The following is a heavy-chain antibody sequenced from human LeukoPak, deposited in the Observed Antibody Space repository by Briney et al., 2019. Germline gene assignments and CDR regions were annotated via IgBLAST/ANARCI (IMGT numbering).Heavy chain of an antibody. CDR2: TYYSGST. J-gene: IGHJ3*02. V-gene: IGHV4-39*07. CDR1: GGSISSSSYY. CDR3: ARGGLDAFDI. Sequence: PSETLSLTCTVSGGSISSSSYYWGWIRQPPGKGLEWIGSTYYSGSTYYNPSLKSRVTISVDTSKNQFSLKLSSVTAADTAVYYCARGGLDAFDIWGQGTMVTVSS.